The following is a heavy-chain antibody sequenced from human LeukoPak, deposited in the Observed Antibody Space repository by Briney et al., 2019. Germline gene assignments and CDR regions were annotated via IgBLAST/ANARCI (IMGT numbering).Heavy chain of an antibody. V-gene: IGHV4-30-2*01. CDR1: GGSISSGGYY. Sequence: PSQTLSLTCTVFGGSISSGGYYWSWIRQPPGKGLEWIGYIYHSGSTNYNPSLKSRVTISVDKSKNQFSLNLNSVTAADTAVYYCAREGDPTGSYYNYWGQGILVTVSS. J-gene: IGHJ4*02. CDR3: AREGDPTGSYYNY. CDR2: IYHSGST. D-gene: IGHD3-10*01.